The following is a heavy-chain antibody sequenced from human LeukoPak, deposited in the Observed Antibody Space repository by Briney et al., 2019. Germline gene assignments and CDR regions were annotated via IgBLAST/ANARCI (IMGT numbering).Heavy chain of an antibody. CDR3: ALGRDGYNYGAY. Sequence: ASVKVSCKASGYTFTGYYMHWVRQAPGQGLEWMGWINPNSGGTNYAQKFQGRVTMTRDTSISTAYMELSSLRSEDTAVYYCALGRDGYNYGAYWGQGTLVTVSS. D-gene: IGHD5-24*01. J-gene: IGHJ4*02. CDR2: INPNSGGT. CDR1: GYTFTGYY. V-gene: IGHV1-2*02.